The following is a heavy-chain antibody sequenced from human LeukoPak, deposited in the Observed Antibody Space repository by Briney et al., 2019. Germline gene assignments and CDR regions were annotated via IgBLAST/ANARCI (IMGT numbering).Heavy chain of an antibody. CDR3: ARREGSYGPFDY. J-gene: IGHJ4*02. D-gene: IGHD1-26*01. Sequence: PSETLSLTCTVSGGPISSSSHHWGWIRQPPGKGLEWIGSIYYSGSTYYNPSLRSRVTISVDTSKNHFSLKVNSVTAADTAVYYCARREGSYGPFDYWGQGTLVTVSS. CDR1: GGPISSSSHH. CDR2: IYYSGST. V-gene: IGHV4-39*02.